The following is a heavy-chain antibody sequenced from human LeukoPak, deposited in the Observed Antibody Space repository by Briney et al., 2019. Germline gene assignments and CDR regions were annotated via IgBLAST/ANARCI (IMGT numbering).Heavy chain of an antibody. CDR3: ARGHSLFDY. D-gene: IGHD2-21*01. V-gene: IGHV4-4*07. J-gene: IGHJ4*02. CDR2: IYTTGNT. Sequence: SETLSLTCTVSGGSISGFYWSWIRQPAGKGLEWIGRIYTTGNTDYNPSLKSRDAVSVDTSKNQFSLNLNSVTAADTAVYYCARGHSLFDYWGQGILVTVSS. CDR1: GGSISGFY.